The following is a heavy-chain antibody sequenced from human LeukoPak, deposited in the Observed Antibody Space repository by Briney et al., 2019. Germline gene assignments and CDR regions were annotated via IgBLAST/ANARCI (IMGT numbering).Heavy chain of an antibody. CDR1: GFTFSSYA. J-gene: IGHJ4*02. CDR3: ARDGGDGYNPGILCYFDY. D-gene: IGHD5-24*01. CDR2: ISYDGSNK. Sequence: GGSLRLSCAASGFTFSSYAMRWVRQAPGKGLEWVAVISYDGSNKYYADSVKGRFTISRDNSKNTLYLQMNSLRAEDTAVYYCARDGGDGYNPGILCYFDYWGQGTLVTVSS. V-gene: IGHV3-30-3*01.